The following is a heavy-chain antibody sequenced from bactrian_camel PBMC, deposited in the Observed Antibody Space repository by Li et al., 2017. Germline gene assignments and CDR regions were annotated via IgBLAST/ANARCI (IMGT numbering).Heavy chain of an antibody. Sequence: VQLVESGGELVQPGGSLRLSCAASGFAFGTSLMTWVRQAPGKGFEWVGHINTGGAGTAYAQSAKGRFTISRDDAKNTLYLQLNNLKAEDTGMYYCARGMWYVGRRPEGQGTQVTVS. J-gene: IGHJ4*01. CDR2: INTGGAGT. V-gene: IGHV3S1*01. D-gene: IGHD2*01. CDR1: GFAFGTSL.